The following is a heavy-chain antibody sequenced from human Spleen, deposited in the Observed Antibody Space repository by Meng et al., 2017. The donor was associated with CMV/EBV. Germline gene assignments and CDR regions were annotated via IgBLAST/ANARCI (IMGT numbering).Heavy chain of an antibody. CDR3: ARGIQKGYYYGMDV. J-gene: IGHJ6*02. CDR2: ISSSSSYI. D-gene: IGHD1-1*01. V-gene: IGHV3-21*01. Sequence: GESLKISCTASGFTFSSYSMNWVRQAPGKGLEWVSSISSSSSYIYYADSVKGRFTIPRDNAKNSLYLQMNSLRAEDTAVYYCARGIQKGYYYGMDVWGQGTTVTVSS. CDR1: GFTFSSYS.